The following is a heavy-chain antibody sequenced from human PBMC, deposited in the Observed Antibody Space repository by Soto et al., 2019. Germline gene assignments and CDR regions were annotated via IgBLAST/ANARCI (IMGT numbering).Heavy chain of an antibody. V-gene: IGHV3-15*07. CDR3: TTDLNGSGSYYNDAEAPDAFDI. D-gene: IGHD3-10*01. Sequence: GGSLRLSCAASGFTFSNAWMNWVRQAPGKGLEWVGRIKSKTDGGTTDYAAPVKGRFTISRDDSKNTLYLQMNSLKTEDTAVYYCTTDLNGSGSYYNDAEAPDAFDIWGQGTMVTVSS. CDR2: IKSKTDGGTT. CDR1: GFTFSNAW. J-gene: IGHJ3*02.